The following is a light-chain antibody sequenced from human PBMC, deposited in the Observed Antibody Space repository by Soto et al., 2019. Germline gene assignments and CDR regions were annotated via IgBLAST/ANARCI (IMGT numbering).Light chain of an antibody. CDR1: QSVGTN. CDR3: QQYNTWPRT. Sequence: EIVMTQSPATLSVPPGERATLSCRASQSVGTNFAWYQQKPGQAPRLLIYGASTRATAVPARFTASGSGTEFTLTISSLQSEDFAVYYCQQYNTWPRTFGQVTKVEVK. CDR2: GAS. V-gene: IGKV3-15*01. J-gene: IGKJ1*01.